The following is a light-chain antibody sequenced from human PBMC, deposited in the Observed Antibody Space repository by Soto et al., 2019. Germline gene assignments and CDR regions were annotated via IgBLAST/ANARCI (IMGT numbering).Light chain of an antibody. J-gene: IGLJ3*02. CDR1: SGSVSTNNY. CDR3: GLYMGRGIWV. CDR2: RTN. V-gene: IGLV8-61*01. Sequence: QTVVTQEPSFSVSPGGTVTLTCALSSGSVSTNNYPSWCQQTPGQPPRTLIFRTNTRSSGVPDRFSGSILGSKAALTITGAQADEESDYYCGLYMGRGIWVFGGGTKLTVL.